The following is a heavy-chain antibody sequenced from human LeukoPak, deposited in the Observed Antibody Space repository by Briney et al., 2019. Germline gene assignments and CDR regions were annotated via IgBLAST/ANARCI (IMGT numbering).Heavy chain of an antibody. D-gene: IGHD6-13*01. J-gene: IGHJ5*02. CDR3: ARGAEGNRRSSSSWYFLSSWYHWFDP. CDR2: IIPIFGTA. Sequence: ASVKVSCKASGGTFSSYAISWVRQAPGQGLEWMGGIIPIFGTANYAQKFQGRVTITADKSTSTAYMELSSLRSEDTAVYYCARGAEGNRRSSSSWYFLSSWYHWFDPWGQGTLVTVSS. CDR1: GGTFSSYA. V-gene: IGHV1-69*06.